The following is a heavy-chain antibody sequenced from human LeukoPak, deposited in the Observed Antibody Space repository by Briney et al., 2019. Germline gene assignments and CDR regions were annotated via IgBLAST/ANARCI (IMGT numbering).Heavy chain of an antibody. CDR3: AREKRGYSYGYLDY. J-gene: IGHJ4*02. Sequence: ASVKVSCKASGYTFTSYGISWVRQAPGQGLEWMGWISAYNGNTNYAQKLQGRVTMTTDTSTSTVYMELRSLRSDDTAVYYCAREKRGYSYGYLDYWGQGTLVTVSS. V-gene: IGHV1-18*04. CDR2: ISAYNGNT. D-gene: IGHD5-18*01. CDR1: GYTFTSYG.